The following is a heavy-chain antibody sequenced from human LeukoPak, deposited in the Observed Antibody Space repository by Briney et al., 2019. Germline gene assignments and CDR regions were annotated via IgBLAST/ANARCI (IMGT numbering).Heavy chain of an antibody. CDR2: ISYDGSNK. CDR3: GKKRSSGYSPFDS. D-gene: IGHD3-22*01. V-gene: IGHV3-30-3*02. Sequence: GGSLRLSCAASGFTFSSYAMHWVRQAPGKGLEWVAVISYDGSNKYYADSVKGRFTISRDNSKNTLYLQMNSLRAEDAAVYYCGKKRSSGYSPFDSWGQGTLVTVSS. CDR1: GFTFSSYA. J-gene: IGHJ5*01.